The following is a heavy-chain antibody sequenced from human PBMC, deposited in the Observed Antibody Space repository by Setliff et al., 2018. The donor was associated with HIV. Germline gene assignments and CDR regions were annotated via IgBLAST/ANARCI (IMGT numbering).Heavy chain of an antibody. J-gene: IGHJ4*02. CDR2: ISSTSTYI. CDR3: ARERGYSYGYSDF. V-gene: IGHV3-21*01. Sequence: PGVSLRLSCAASGFTFSSYNMNWVRQAQGKGLEWVSSISSTSTYIYYVDSAKGRFTISRDNAKNSLYLQMNSLRAEDTAVYYCARERGYSYGYSDFWGQGTLVTVSS. D-gene: IGHD5-18*01. CDR1: GFTFSSYN.